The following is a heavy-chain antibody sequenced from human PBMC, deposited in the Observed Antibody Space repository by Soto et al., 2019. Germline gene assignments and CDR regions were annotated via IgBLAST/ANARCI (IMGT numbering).Heavy chain of an antibody. CDR1: VYTFTNYD. CDR2: MNPNTGDT. V-gene: IGHV1-8*01. D-gene: IGHD3-9*01. Sequence: QVQLVQSGAEVKKPGASVKVSCKASVYTFTNYDINWVRQAAGQGLEWMGWMNPNTGDTGYPQKFQGKVTMTRNTAISRAYMELSILRSEHTAVDYCARGDSDWLLFHWGRGTLVTVSS. J-gene: IGHJ4*02. CDR3: ARGDSDWLLFH.